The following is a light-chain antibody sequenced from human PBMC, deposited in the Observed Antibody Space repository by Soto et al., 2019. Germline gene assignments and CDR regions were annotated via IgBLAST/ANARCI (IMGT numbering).Light chain of an antibody. CDR3: QQYNNWPPT. V-gene: IGKV3-15*01. CDR1: QSVNGN. CDR2: GAS. J-gene: IGKJ1*01. Sequence: EIVMTQSPATLSVSAGERAALSCRASQSVNGNLAWYQQKPGQAPRLLIYGASTRATGIPARFSDSGSGTEFTLTISSLQSEDFAVYYCQQYNNWPPTFGQGTKVEIK.